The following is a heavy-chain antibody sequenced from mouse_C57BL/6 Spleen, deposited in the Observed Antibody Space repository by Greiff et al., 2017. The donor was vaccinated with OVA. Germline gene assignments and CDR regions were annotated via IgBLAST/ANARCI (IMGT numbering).Heavy chain of an antibody. Sequence: QVQLQQPGAELVKPGASVKLSCKASGYTFTSYWMQWVKQRPGQGLEWIGEIDPSDSYTNYNEKFKSKATLTVDKSSSTAYMQLSSLTSEDSAVYYCARGLRSFDYWGQGTTLTVSS. CDR3: ARGLRSFDY. CDR1: GYTFTSYW. V-gene: IGHV1-50*01. CDR2: IDPSDSYT. J-gene: IGHJ2*01. D-gene: IGHD1-1*01.